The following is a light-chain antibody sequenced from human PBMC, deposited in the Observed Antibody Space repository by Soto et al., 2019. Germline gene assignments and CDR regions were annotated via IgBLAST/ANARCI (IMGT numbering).Light chain of an antibody. J-gene: IGKJ5*01. V-gene: IGKV3-15*01. CDR1: QSVGSN. Sequence: EIVRTQSPATLSVSPGERATLSCRASQSVGSNLAWYQQKPGQAPRLLIYGASTRATGIPARFSGSGSGTEFTLTINSLQSEDFAVYYCQQYNNWPPLSTFGQGTRLEIK. CDR2: GAS. CDR3: QQYNNWPPLST.